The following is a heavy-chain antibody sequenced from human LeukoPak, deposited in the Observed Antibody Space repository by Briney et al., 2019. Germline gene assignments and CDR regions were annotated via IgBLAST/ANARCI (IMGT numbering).Heavy chain of an antibody. D-gene: IGHD6-19*01. CDR1: GGTFSSYA. J-gene: IGHJ4*02. Sequence: GASVKVSCKASGGTFSSYAISWVRQAPGQGLEWMGRIIPILGIANYAQKFQGRATITADKSTSTAYMELSSLRSEDTAVYYCARVSDSSGWYGIYFDYWGQGTLVTVSS. CDR2: IIPILGIA. CDR3: ARVSDSSGWYGIYFDY. V-gene: IGHV1-69*04.